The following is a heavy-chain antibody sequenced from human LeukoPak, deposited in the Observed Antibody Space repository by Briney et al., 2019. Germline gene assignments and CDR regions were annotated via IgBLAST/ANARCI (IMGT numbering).Heavy chain of an antibody. CDR2: ISYDGSNK. V-gene: IGHV3-30*18. CDR3: AKGPYCGGDCYWNYWYFDL. D-gene: IGHD2-21*02. CDR1: GFTFSSYG. Sequence: GGSLRLSCAASGFTFSSYGMHWVRQAPGKGLEWVAVISYDGSNKYYADSVKGRFTISRDNSKNTLYLQMSSLRAEDTAVYYCAKGPYCGGDCYWNYWYFDLWGRGTLVTVSS. J-gene: IGHJ2*01.